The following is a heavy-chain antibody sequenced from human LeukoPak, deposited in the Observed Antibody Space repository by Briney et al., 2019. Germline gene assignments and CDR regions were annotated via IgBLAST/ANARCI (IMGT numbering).Heavy chain of an antibody. CDR2: IYENGGTT. Sequence: GGSLRLSCVGSGFTFRSHAMSWVRQAPEKGLEFVSGIYENGGTTYYADSVKGRFSISRDNSKNTLYLQMDSLRGEDTAVYYCAKDFRIGYSAHYDYWGQGALVTVSS. D-gene: IGHD2-21*01. CDR1: GFTFRSHA. V-gene: IGHV3-23*01. CDR3: AKDFRIGYSAHYDY. J-gene: IGHJ4*02.